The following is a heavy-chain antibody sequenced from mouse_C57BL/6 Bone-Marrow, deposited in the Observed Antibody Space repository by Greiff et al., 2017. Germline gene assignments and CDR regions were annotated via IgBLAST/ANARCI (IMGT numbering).Heavy chain of an antibody. V-gene: IGHV1-55*01. D-gene: IGHD1-1*01. J-gene: IGHJ2*01. CDR1: GYTFTSYW. CDR3: ARVWGIYYYRPDY. Sequence: QVQLQQPGAELVKPGASVKMSCKASGYTFTSYWITWVKQRPGQGLEWIGDIYPGSGGTNYNEKFKSKATLTVDTSSSTAYMQLSSLTSENSAVYNSARVWGIYYYRPDYWGQGTTRTVSS. CDR2: IYPGSGGT.